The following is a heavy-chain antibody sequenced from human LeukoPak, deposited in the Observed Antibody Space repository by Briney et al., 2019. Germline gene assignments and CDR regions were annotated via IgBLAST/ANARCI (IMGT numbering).Heavy chain of an antibody. V-gene: IGHV3-30*03. D-gene: IGHD5-18*01. J-gene: IGHJ4*02. CDR3: AHPERRGYSYGYDY. CDR2: ISYDGINK. Sequence: PGRSLKLSCAASGFTFSNYGMHWVRQAPGKGLEWVGVISYDGINKHYADSVKGRFTISRDNSKNTLYLQMNSLRAEDTAVYYCAHPERRGYSYGYDYWGQGTLVTVSS. CDR1: GFTFSNYG.